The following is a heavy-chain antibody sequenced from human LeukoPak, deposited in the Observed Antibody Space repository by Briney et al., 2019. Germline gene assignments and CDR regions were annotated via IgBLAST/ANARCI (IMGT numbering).Heavy chain of an antibody. V-gene: IGHV1-24*01. CDR1: GYTLTELS. CDR2: FDPEDGET. D-gene: IGHD2-2*01. CDR3: TTWGTSVPAAILYYYYMDV. J-gene: IGHJ6*03. Sequence: ASVKVSCKVSGYTLTELSMHWVRQAPGKGLEWMGGFDPEDGETIYAQKFQGRVTMTEDTSTDTAYMELSSLRSEDTAVYYCTTWGTSVPAAILYYYYMDVWGKGTTVTVSS.